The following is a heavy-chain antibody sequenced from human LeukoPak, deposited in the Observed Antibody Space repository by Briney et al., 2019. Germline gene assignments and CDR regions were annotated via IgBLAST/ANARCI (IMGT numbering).Heavy chain of an antibody. CDR3: ARDQGMATSYYYYYGMDV. D-gene: IGHD5-24*01. Sequence: GGSLRLTCAASGFTFSSYGMHWVRQAPGKGLEGVAVIWYDGSNKYYADSVKGRFTISRDNSKNTLYLQMNSLRAEDTAVYYCARDQGMATSYYYYYGMDVWGQGTTVTVSS. V-gene: IGHV3-33*01. J-gene: IGHJ6*02. CDR1: GFTFSSYG. CDR2: IWYDGSNK.